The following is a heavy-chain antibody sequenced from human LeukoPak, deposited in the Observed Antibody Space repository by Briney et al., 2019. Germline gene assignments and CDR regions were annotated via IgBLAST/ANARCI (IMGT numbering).Heavy chain of an antibody. CDR3: ARGGYYDSSGSFDP. D-gene: IGHD3-22*01. CDR1: GYTFARYY. Sequence: GASVKASCKASGYTFARYYMHWVRQAPGQGLEWMGIINPSGGSTRYAQKFQGRVTMTEDTSTSTVYMEWSSLRSDDTAVYYCARGGYYDSSGSFDPWGQGTLVTVSS. CDR2: INPSGGST. V-gene: IGHV1-46*01. J-gene: IGHJ5*02.